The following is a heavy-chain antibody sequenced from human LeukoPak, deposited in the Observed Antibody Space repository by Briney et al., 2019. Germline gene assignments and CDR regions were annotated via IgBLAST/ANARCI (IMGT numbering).Heavy chain of an antibody. CDR2: NYYSGST. CDR1: GGPISSYY. V-gene: IGHV4-59*01. J-gene: IGHJ3*02. Sequence: ASETLSLICTVSGGPISSYYWSWIRQPPGKGLEWIGYNYYSGSTNHNPSLKSRVTLSVDTSKNKFSLKLSSVTAADTAVYYCARDLVRMTYDAFDIWGQGTMVTVSS. CDR3: ARDLVRMTYDAFDI. D-gene: IGHD2-21*02.